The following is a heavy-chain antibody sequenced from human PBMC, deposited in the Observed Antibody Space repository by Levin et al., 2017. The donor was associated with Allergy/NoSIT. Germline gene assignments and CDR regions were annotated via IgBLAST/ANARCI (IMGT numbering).Heavy chain of an antibody. J-gene: IGHJ4*02. D-gene: IGHD3-9*01. V-gene: IGHV3-53*01. CDR2: IYSGGST. CDR3: ARGRYFDWRGYYFDY. Sequence: QAGGSLRLSCAASGFTVSSNYMSWVRQAPGKGLEWVSVIYSGGSTYYADSVKGRFTISRDNSKNTLYLQMNSLRAEDTAVYYCARGRYFDWRGYYFDYWGQGTLVTVSS. CDR1: GFTVSSNY.